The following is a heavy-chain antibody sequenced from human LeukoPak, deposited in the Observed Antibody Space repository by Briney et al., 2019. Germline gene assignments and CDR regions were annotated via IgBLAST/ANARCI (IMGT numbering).Heavy chain of an antibody. Sequence: GASVTVSCMAFGYSLTNYYVHWVRQAPGQGLAWMGEINHSGGSTNYAQKFQGRITMTRDTYTNTVYMHLSSLRSEDTATYYCARGAPTTRIGAGRFDYRGQGSLLTVAS. CDR2: INHSGGST. CDR1: GYSLTNYY. J-gene: IGHJ4*02. V-gene: IGHV1-46*01. D-gene: IGHD5-12*01. CDR3: ARGAPTTRIGAGRFDY.